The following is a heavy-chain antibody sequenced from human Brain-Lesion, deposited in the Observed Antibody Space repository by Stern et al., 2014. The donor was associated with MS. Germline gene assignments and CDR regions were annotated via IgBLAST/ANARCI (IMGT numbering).Heavy chain of an antibody. CDR3: ATDLQQPLVDTFDI. CDR2: FDPEDGES. V-gene: IGHV1-24*01. CDR1: GYTLTELS. Sequence: QVQLVQSGAEVKKPGASVKVSCKVSGYTLTELSMHWVRQAPGKGLEWLGGFDPEDGESIYEQKFQGRVTMTEDTSTDTAYMELSSLRSEDTAIYYCATDLQQPLVDTFDIWGQGTMVTVSS. D-gene: IGHD6-13*01. J-gene: IGHJ3*02.